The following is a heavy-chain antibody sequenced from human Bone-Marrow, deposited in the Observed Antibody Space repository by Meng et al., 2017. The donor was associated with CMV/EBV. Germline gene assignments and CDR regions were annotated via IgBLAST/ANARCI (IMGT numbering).Heavy chain of an antibody. CDR2: VNTNTGKT. D-gene: IGHD7-27*01. V-gene: IGHV1-8*01. J-gene: IGHJ5*02. Sequence: ASVKVSCKASGYTFTSYDVNWMRQAPGQGLEWMGWVNTNTGKTGYAQKFQDRLTISRDNSITTAYMELNSLRSKDTAVYYCARVVPGPNNRFAPWGQGSLVTVSS. CDR3: ARVVPGPNNRFAP. CDR1: GYTFTSYD.